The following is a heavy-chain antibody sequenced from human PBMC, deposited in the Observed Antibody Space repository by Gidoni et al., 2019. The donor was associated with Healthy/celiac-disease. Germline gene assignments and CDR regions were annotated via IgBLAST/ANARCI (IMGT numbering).Heavy chain of an antibody. CDR2: ISYDGSNK. D-gene: IGHD3-22*01. CDR1: GFTFRSYA. Sequence: QVQLVESGGGVVQPGRSLRLSCAASGFTFRSYAMHVVRQAPGKGLEWVAVISYDGSNKYYADSVKGRFTISRDNSKNTLYLQMNSLRAEDTAVYYCARDLEEAYYYDSSGYFNSLDYWGQGTLVTVSS. V-gene: IGHV3-30*04. J-gene: IGHJ4*02. CDR3: ARDLEEAYYYDSSGYFNSLDY.